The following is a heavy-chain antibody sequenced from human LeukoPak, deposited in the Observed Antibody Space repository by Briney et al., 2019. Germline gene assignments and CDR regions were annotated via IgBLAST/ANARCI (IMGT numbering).Heavy chain of an antibody. Sequence: PGGSLILSCAASGFTFSSYWMSWVRQAPGKGLEWIGEINHSGSTNYNPSLKSRVTISVDTSKNQFSLKLSSVTAADTAVYYCARQRSSGLRVEDYWGQGTLVTVSS. D-gene: IGHD6-19*01. V-gene: IGHV4-34*01. CDR2: INHSGST. CDR1: GFTFSSYW. CDR3: ARQRSSGLRVEDY. J-gene: IGHJ4*02.